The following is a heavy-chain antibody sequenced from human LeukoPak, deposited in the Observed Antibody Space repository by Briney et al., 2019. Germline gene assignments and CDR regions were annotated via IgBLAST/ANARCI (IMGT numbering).Heavy chain of an antibody. CDR3: ARPDDYGGKPAAFNI. Sequence: GESLKISCKGSGYTFITYWIGWVRQMPGNGLEWMGIIYPGDSNARYGPSFQGQVTISADKSINTAYLQWSSLKASDTAMYYCARPDDYGGKPAAFNIWGHGTMVTVSS. J-gene: IGHJ3*02. V-gene: IGHV5-51*01. CDR2: IYPGDSNA. D-gene: IGHD4-23*01. CDR1: GYTFITYW.